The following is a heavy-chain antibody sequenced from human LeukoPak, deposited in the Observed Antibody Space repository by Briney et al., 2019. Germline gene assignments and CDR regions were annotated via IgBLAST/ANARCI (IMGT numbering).Heavy chain of an antibody. Sequence: GGSLTLSCAASGFIFSSYGMHWVRQAPGDGREWVALTSHDGTYKYYRASVKGRFTISRDNSKNKLYLQMSSLRAEDTAVYYCARTWAYAFDIWGQGTMVTVSS. V-gene: IGHV3-30*03. CDR3: ARTWAYAFDI. CDR1: GFIFSSYG. CDR2: TSHDGTYK. J-gene: IGHJ3*02.